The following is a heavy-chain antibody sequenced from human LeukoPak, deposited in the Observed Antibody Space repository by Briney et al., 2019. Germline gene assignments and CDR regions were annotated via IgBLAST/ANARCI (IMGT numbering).Heavy chain of an antibody. CDR3: ARSDYYDNSDSWYY. J-gene: IGHJ4*02. Sequence: KSSETLSLTCTLSGGSITSYYWSWIRQPPGKGLEWIGYIYYSGSTNYNPSFKSRVTISVETSKSQFSLKLSSVTAADTAVYYCARSDYYDNSDSWYYWGQGALVTVSS. CDR2: IYYSGST. D-gene: IGHD3-22*01. CDR1: GGSITSYY. V-gene: IGHV4-59*01.